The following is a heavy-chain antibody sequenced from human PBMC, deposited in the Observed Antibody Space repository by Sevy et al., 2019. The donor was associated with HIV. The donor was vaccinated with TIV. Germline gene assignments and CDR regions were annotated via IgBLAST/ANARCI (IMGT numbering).Heavy chain of an antibody. D-gene: IGHD6-19*01. J-gene: IGHJ4*02. V-gene: IGHV4-39*01. CDR1: GASISSSGYY. CDR2: INYSGYM. Sequence: SETLSLTCTVSGASISSSGYYWGWIRQPPGKGLEWIASINYSGYMFYNPSLKSRVTISADTSKNQSSLDLNSVTAADTAIYYCAGPILTYNNGWSYYDYWGQGTVVTVSS. CDR3: AGPILTYNNGWSYYDY.